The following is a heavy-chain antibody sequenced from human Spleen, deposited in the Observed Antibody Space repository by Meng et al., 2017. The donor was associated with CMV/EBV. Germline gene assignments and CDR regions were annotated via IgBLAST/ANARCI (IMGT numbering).Heavy chain of an antibody. CDR3: ARYGGYSSQRYLDL. V-gene: IGHV4-34*01. CDR1: GGSFSDYY. CDR2: INHSGST. J-gene: IGHJ2*01. Sequence: VYGGSFSDYYWNWIRQPPGKGLEWIGEINHSGSTNYNPSLKSRVTISVDTSKNQFSLKLSSVTAADTAVYFCARYGGYSSQRYLDLWGRGTLVTVSS. D-gene: IGHD4-23*01.